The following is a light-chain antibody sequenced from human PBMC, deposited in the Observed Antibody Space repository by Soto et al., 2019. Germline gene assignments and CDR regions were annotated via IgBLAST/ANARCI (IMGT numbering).Light chain of an antibody. J-gene: IGKJ1*01. Sequence: DIQMTQSPSTLSASVWDTVTIICRASQSISNWLAWYQQKPGKAPNLLIYDASIFESGVPSRFSGRGSGTRFTLTISSLQPDDFATYYCQQYSDSPWTFGQGTKVDIK. CDR3: QQYSDSPWT. CDR2: DAS. CDR1: QSISNW. V-gene: IGKV1-5*02.